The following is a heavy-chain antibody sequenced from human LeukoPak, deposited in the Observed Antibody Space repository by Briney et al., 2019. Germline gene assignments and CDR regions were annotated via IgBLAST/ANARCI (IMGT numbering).Heavy chain of an antibody. CDR2: IYTSGST. Sequence: SETLSLTCTVSGGSISSGSYYWSWIRQPAGKGLEWIGRIYTSGSTNYNPSLKSRVTISVDTSKNQFSLKLSSVTAADTAVYYCARGPGESGTYWFDPWGQGTLVTVSS. CDR1: GGSISSGSYY. D-gene: IGHD3-10*01. J-gene: IGHJ5*02. CDR3: ARGPGESGTYWFDP. V-gene: IGHV4-61*02.